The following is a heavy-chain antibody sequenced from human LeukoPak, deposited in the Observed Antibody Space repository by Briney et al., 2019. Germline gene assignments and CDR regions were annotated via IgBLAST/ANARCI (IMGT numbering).Heavy chain of an antibody. CDR3: ARAAEPIPHFDY. J-gene: IGHJ4*02. CDR2: INPSVGST. V-gene: IGHV1-46*01. Sequence: ASVKVSCKASGYTFTSYYMHWVRQAPGQGLEWMGIINPSVGSTSYAQKFQGRVTMTRDTSTSTVYMELSSLRSEDTAVYYCARAAEPIPHFDYWGQGTLVTVSS. D-gene: IGHD1-14*01. CDR1: GYTFTSYY.